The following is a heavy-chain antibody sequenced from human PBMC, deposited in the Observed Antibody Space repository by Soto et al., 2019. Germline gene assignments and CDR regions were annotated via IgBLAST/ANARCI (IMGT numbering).Heavy chain of an antibody. CDR3: ARDPLGPSFGEFYFDY. V-gene: IGHV3-30-3*01. CDR2: ISYDGSNK. J-gene: IGHJ4*02. CDR1: GFTFSSYA. D-gene: IGHD3-10*01. Sequence: GGSLRLSCAASGFTFSSYAMHWVRQAPGKGLEWVAVISYDGSNKYYADSVKGRFTISRDNSKNTLYLQMNSLRAEDTAVYYCARDPLGPSFGEFYFDYWGQGTLVTVSS.